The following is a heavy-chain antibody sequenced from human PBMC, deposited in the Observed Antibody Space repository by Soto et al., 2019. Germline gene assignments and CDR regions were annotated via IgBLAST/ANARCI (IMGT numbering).Heavy chain of an antibody. J-gene: IGHJ4*02. D-gene: IGHD1-26*01. V-gene: IGHV1-69*02. CDR3: ATFYSGT. CDR1: GDTFNSQT. CDR2: IIPLLDMA. Sequence: QVQLVQSGAEVKKPGSSVRVSCKASGDTFNSQTFSWVRQAPGQGLEWMGRIIPLLDMANYAQKFQGRLTLSADTSTTTAHMELSSLRSEDTAIYYCATFYSGTWCQGTLVTVSA.